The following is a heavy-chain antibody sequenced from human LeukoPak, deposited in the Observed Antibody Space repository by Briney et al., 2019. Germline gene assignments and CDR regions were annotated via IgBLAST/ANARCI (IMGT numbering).Heavy chain of an antibody. CDR1: GFTGNSIY. D-gene: IGHD3-22*01. CDR3: ARAPRSGYDSSGGAFDI. J-gene: IGHJ3*02. CDR2: LYSGGST. V-gene: IGHV3-53*01. Sequence: GSLTFYGAASGFTGNSIYMSREGPAPGKGLQWVSGLYSGGSTYYADSVKGRFTISRDNSKNTLYLQMNSLRAEDTAVYYCARAPRSGYDSSGGAFDIWGQGTMVTVSS.